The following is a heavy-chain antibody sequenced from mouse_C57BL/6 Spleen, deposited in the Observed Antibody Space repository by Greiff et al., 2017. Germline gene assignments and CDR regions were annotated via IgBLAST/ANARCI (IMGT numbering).Heavy chain of an antibody. J-gene: IGHJ4*01. D-gene: IGHD1-1*02. CDR2: INPNNGGT. Sequence: VQLQQSGPELVKPGASVKISCTASGYTFTDYYMNWVKQSPGKSLEWIGDINPNNGGTSYNQKFKGKATLTVDKSSSTAYMELRSLTSEDSAVYYCASHYYSYAMDYWGQGTSVTVSS. CDR1: GYTFTDYY. CDR3: ASHYYSYAMDY. V-gene: IGHV1-26*01.